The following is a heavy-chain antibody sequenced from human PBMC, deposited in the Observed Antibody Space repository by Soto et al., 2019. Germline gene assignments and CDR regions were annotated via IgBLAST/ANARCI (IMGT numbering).Heavy chain of an antibody. Sequence: PSETLSLTCTVSGGSISSYYCSWIRQPPGKGLEWIGYIYYNGSANYNPSLKSRVTISVDTSKNQFSLKLSSVTAADTAVYYCARAGAATLSDYWGQGTLVTAPQ. CDR1: GGSISSYY. D-gene: IGHD2-15*01. J-gene: IGHJ4*02. CDR2: IYYNGSA. CDR3: ARAGAATLSDY. V-gene: IGHV4-59*01.